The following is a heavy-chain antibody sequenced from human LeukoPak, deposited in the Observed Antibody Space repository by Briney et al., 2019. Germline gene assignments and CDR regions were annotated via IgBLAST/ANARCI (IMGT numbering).Heavy chain of an antibody. CDR2: IVVGSGNT. CDR1: GFTFTSSA. J-gene: IGHJ2*01. Sequence: ASVKVSCKASGFTFTSSAMQWVRQARGQRLEWIGWIVVGSGNTNYAQKFQERVTITRDMSTSTAYMELSSLRSEDTAVYYCAADWARSGSYGGHWYFDLWGRGTLVTVSS. CDR3: AADWARSGSYGGHWYFDL. V-gene: IGHV1-58*02. D-gene: IGHD1-26*01.